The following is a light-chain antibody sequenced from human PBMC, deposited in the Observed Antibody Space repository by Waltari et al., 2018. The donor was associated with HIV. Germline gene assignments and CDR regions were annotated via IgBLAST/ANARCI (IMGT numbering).Light chain of an antibody. CDR2: DVS. J-gene: IGLJ1*01. CDR3: CSYAGAYTYV. V-gene: IGLV2-11*01. CDR1: SSDIGYFDY. Sequence: QSALTQPRSVSGSPGQPVTISCTGTSSDIGYFDYVSWYQHYPGKAPKVIIYDVSQRPSGVPDRFTASKSVITASLTISGLQDEDEAHYYCCSYAGAYTYVFGTGTKVTVL.